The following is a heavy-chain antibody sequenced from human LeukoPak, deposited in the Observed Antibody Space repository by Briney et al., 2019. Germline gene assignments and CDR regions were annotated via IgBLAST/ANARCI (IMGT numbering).Heavy chain of an antibody. J-gene: IGHJ3*02. D-gene: IGHD3-22*01. CDR3: ARKSYYDSYQHAFDI. CDR1: GYSFTSYW. V-gene: IGHV5-51*01. Sequence: GESLKISCKGSGYSFTSYWIGWVRQMPGKGLEWMGIIYPGDSDTRYSPSFQGQVTISADTSINTAYLQWSSLKASDTAIYYCARKSYYDSYQHAFDIWGQGTMVTVSS. CDR2: IYPGDSDT.